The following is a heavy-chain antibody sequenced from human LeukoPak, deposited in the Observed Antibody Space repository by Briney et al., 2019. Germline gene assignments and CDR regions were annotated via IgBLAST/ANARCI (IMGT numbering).Heavy chain of an antibody. CDR1: GYSFTSYW. J-gene: IGHJ3*02. CDR3: ARPAYYYGSGSSLPGAFDI. CDR2: IDPSDSYT. Sequence: GESLRISCKGSGYSFTSYWISWVRQMPGKGLEWMGRIDPSDSYTNYSPSFQGHVTISADKSISTAYLQWSSLKASDTAMYYCARPAYYYGSGSSLPGAFDIWGQGTMVTVSS. D-gene: IGHD3-10*01. V-gene: IGHV5-10-1*01.